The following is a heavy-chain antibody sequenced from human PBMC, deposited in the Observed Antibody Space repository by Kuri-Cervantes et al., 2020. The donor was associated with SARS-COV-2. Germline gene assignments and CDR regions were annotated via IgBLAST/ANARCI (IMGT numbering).Heavy chain of an antibody. Sequence: GESLKISCAASGFTFSSYWMHWVRQAPGKGLVWVSRINSDGSSTSYADSVKGRFTIPRDNAKNTLYLRMNSLRAEDTAVYYCARDPVTPGYYYYYGMDVRGQGTTVTVSS. CDR3: ARDPVTPGYYYYYGMDV. CDR2: INSDGSST. J-gene: IGHJ6*02. CDR1: GFTFSSYW. V-gene: IGHV3-74*01. D-gene: IGHD4-23*01.